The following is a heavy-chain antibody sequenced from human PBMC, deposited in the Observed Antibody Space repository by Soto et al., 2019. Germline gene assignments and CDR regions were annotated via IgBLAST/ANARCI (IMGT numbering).Heavy chain of an antibody. V-gene: IGHV4-39*01. D-gene: IGHD3-3*02. Sequence: SETLSLTCTVSGDSISSSNSHWVWTRQPPGKGLEYIGSVYYGGAIFYSGNIYYNPSLKSRVTISVDTSKNQFSLRLSSVTAADTGVYYCVRYDRINMKPYSPEGFHIWGQGTMVTVSS. CDR3: VRYDRINMKPYSPEGFHI. CDR2: VYYGGAIFYSGNI. J-gene: IGHJ3*02. CDR1: GDSISSSNSH.